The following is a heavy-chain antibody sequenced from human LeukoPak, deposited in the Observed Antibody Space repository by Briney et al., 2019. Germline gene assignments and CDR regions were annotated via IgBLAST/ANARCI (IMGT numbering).Heavy chain of an antibody. V-gene: IGHV3-23*01. D-gene: IGHD3-22*01. CDR2: ISASDGST. CDR1: GFTFSTYA. J-gene: IGHJ4*02. Sequence: PGGSLRLSCAASGFTFSTYAMSWVRQAPGKGLEWVSAISASDGSTNYADSVKGRFTISRDNSKNALYLLMDSLRAEDTAVYYCARYYYDSTTRAYYFDYWGQGTLVTVSS. CDR3: ARYYYDSTTRAYYFDY.